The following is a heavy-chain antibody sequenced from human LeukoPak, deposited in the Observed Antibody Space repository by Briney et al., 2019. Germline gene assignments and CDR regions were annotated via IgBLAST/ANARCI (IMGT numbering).Heavy chain of an antibody. Sequence: SVKVSCKASGGTFSSYAISWVRQAPGQGLEWMGGIIPIFGTANYAQKFQGRVTITADESTSTAYMELSSLRSEDTAVYYCARGSTTVVNGMYYYYYGMDVWAKGPRSPSP. V-gene: IGHV1-69*13. CDR2: IIPIFGTA. D-gene: IGHD4-23*01. CDR3: ARGSTTVVNGMYYYYYGMDV. J-gene: IGHJ6*02. CDR1: GGTFSSYA.